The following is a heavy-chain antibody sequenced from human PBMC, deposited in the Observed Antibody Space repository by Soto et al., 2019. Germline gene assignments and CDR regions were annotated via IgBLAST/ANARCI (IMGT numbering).Heavy chain of an antibody. J-gene: IGHJ4*02. CDR3: ARDSGRERVVVTAIPLGY. CDR1: GFTFSSYA. CDR2: ISYDGSNK. D-gene: IGHD2-21*02. Sequence: GESLKISCAASGFTFSSYAMHWVRQAPGKGLEWVAVISYDGSNKYYADSVKGRFTISRDNSKNTLYLQMNSLRAEDTAVYYCARDSGRERVVVTAIPLGYWGQG. V-gene: IGHV3-30-3*01.